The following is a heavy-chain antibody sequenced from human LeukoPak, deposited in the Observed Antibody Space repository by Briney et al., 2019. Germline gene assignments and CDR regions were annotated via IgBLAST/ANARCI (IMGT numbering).Heavy chain of an antibody. V-gene: IGHV4-4*07. CDR3: ARDELLSIGGRNYGQNYYYYMDV. CDR2: IYTSGST. D-gene: IGHD1-7*01. Sequence: PSETLSLTCTVSGGSISSYYWSWIRQPAGKGLEWIGRIYTSGSTNYNPSLKSRVIMSVDTSKNQFSLKLSSVTAADTAVYYCARDELLSIGGRNYGQNYYYYMDVWGKGTTVTVSS. J-gene: IGHJ6*03. CDR1: GGSISSYY.